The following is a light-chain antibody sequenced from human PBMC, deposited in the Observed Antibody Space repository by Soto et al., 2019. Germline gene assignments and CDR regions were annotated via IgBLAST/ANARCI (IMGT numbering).Light chain of an antibody. CDR1: QSVSSSY. Sequence: ETVLTQSPGTLSLSPGDRATLSCRASQSVSSSYLAWYQQKPGQAPRLLIYDASRRATGIPDRFSGSGSGTDFTLTISRLEPEDFAVYYCQQYGRTPRTFGQGTKVDIK. J-gene: IGKJ1*01. CDR2: DAS. CDR3: QQYGRTPRT. V-gene: IGKV3-20*01.